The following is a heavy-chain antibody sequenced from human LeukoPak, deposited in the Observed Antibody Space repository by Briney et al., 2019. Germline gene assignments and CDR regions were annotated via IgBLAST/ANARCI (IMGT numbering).Heavy chain of an antibody. CDR3: ARGYSGSYSHHFDY. Sequence: SETLSLTCTVSGGSISSYYWSWIRQPAGKGLEWIGRIYTSGSTNYNPSLKSRVTISVDTSKNQFSLKLSSVTAADTAVYYCARGYSGSYSHHFDYWGQGTLVTVSS. J-gene: IGHJ4*02. CDR2: IYTSGST. CDR1: GGSISSYY. V-gene: IGHV4-4*07. D-gene: IGHD1-26*01.